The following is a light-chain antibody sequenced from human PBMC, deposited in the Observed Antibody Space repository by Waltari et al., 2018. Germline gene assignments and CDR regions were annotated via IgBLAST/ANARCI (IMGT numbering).Light chain of an antibody. J-gene: IGKJ3*01. CDR1: QDITNY. V-gene: IGKV1-33*01. CDR2: ATS. Sequence: DVQMTQSPSSLSASIGDRVTITCQASQDITNYLNWYQQKPGKAPNLLIYATSNLESGVPSRVSGSGSGTLFTFTSSSLQPEDIATYYCQQYDSLPLTFGPGTTVDV. CDR3: QQYDSLPLT.